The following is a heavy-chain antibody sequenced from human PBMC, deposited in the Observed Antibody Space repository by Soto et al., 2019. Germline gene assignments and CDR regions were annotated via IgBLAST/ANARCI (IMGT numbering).Heavy chain of an antibody. V-gene: IGHV4-4*02. CDR3: ARVLRGWFDP. J-gene: IGHJ5*02. CDR1: GGSITSANW. Sequence: SETLSLTCAVSGGSITSANWWTWVRQPPGGGLEWIGEISHSGITNYKASLKSRDTMSVDKTKNDVSLKLTSVTAADTAVYYCARVLRGWFDPWGQGTPVTVSS. CDR2: ISHSGIT.